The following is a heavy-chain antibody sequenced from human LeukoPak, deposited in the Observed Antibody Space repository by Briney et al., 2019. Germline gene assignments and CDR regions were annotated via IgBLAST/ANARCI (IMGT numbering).Heavy chain of an antibody. J-gene: IGHJ6*02. CDR3: ARGARYDSSGYNYGMDV. V-gene: IGHV4-34*01. CDR1: CGSFSGYY. Sequence: SEILSLICAVYCGSFSGYYWSWIRQPPGKGLEWMWEINHSGSTNYNPSLKSRVTISVDTSKNQFSLTLSSVTAADTAVYYCARGARYDSSGYNYGMDVWGQGTTVTVSS. CDR2: INHSGST. D-gene: IGHD3-22*01.